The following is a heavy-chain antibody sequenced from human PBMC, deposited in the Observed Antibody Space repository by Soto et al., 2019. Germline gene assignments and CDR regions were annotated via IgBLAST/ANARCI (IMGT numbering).Heavy chain of an antibody. CDR3: ARPQGTSFNYYYYGMDV. V-gene: IGHV5-51*01. CDR1: GYSFTSYW. J-gene: IGHJ6*02. Sequence: GESLKISCKGSGYSFTSYWIGWVRQMPGKGLEWMGIIYPGDSDTRYSPSFQGQVTISADKSISTAYLQWSSLKASDTAMYYCARPQGTSFNYYYYGMDVWGQGTTVTVSS. D-gene: IGHD2-2*01. CDR2: IYPGDSDT.